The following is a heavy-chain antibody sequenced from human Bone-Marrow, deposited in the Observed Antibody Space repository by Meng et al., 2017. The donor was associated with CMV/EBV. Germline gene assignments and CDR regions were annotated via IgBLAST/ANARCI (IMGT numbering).Heavy chain of an antibody. CDR2: IRYDGDAK. CDR1: GFIFNPYG. Sequence: GESLKISCSASGFIFNPYGIDWVRQAPGKGLEWVAFIRYDGDAKYFPESVKGRFTVSRDNSKNTLYPQMNCLRAEYTAVYYWAKVLGGDISYDYYYMDVWGQGTTVTVSS. CDR3: AKVLGGDISYDYYYMDV. V-gene: IGHV3-30*02. D-gene: IGHD2-21*02. J-gene: IGHJ6*02.